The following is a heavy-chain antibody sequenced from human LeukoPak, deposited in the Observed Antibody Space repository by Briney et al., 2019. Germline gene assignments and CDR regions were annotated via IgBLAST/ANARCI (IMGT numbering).Heavy chain of an antibody. CDR2: IIPIFGTA. D-gene: IGHD6-13*01. CDR1: GGTFSSYA. CDR3: ARSIAAAGTGFGY. Sequence: SVKVSCKASGGTFSSYAISWVRQAPGQGLEWMGGIIPIFGTANYAQKFQGRVTITADESTSTAYMELSSLRSEDTAVYYCARSIAAAGTGFGYWGQGTLVTVSS. J-gene: IGHJ4*02. V-gene: IGHV1-69*13.